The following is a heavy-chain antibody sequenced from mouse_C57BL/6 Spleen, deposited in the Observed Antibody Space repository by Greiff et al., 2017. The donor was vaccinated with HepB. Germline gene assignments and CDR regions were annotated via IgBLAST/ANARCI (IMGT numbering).Heavy chain of an antibody. CDR1: GYTFTEYT. Sequence: QVQLKESGAELVKPGASVKLSCKASGYTFTEYTIHWVKQRSGQGLEWIGWFYPGSGSIKYNEKFKDKATLTADKSSSTVYMERSRLTSEDAAVYFCARHENYGSSYGYAMDYWGQGTSVTVSS. CDR2: FYPGSGSI. CDR3: ARHENYGSSYGYAMDY. J-gene: IGHJ4*01. D-gene: IGHD1-1*01. V-gene: IGHV1-62-2*01.